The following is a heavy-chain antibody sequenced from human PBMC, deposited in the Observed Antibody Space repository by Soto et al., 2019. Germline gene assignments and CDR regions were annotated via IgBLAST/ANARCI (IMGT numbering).Heavy chain of an antibody. CDR2: VYHSGAT. J-gene: IGHJ6*02. D-gene: IGHD3-22*01. CDR3: VRNGYYSLDV. V-gene: IGHV4-4*02. CDR1: GDSIIGTGW. Sequence: QVQLQESGPGLVRPSGTLSLTCAVSGDSIIGTGWWSWVRQSPGKGLDWIGEVYHSGATNYNPSLKSRVTISVDTFSNQFSLNLGSVTAADTAVYYCVRNGYYSLDVWGQGTTVTVSS.